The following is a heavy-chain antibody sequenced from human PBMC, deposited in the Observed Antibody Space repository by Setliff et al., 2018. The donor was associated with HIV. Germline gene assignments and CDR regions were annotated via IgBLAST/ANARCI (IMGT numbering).Heavy chain of an antibody. CDR2: IYYSGST. D-gene: IGHD6-19*01. J-gene: IGHJ3*02. Sequence: SETLSLTCTVSGGSISSSDYYWGWIRQPPGKGLEWIGSIYYSGSTYYNPSLKSRVTISVDTSKNQFSLRLSSVTAADTAVYYCARDKGYNNGWHAFDIWGQGTMVTVSS. CDR3: ARDKGYNNGWHAFDI. CDR1: GGSISSSDYY. V-gene: IGHV4-39*07.